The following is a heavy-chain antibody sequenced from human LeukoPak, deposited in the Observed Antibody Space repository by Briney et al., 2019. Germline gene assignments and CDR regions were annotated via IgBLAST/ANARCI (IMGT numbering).Heavy chain of an antibody. Sequence: GGSLRLSCAASGFTVSSNYMSWDRQAPGEGLEWVSVIYSGGSTYYADSVKGRFTISRDNSKNTLYLQMNSLRAEDTAVYYCARGYTYYYGMDVWGQGTTVTVSS. D-gene: IGHD5-18*01. V-gene: IGHV3-53*01. CDR1: GFTVSSNY. CDR3: ARGYTYYYGMDV. CDR2: IYSGGST. J-gene: IGHJ6*02.